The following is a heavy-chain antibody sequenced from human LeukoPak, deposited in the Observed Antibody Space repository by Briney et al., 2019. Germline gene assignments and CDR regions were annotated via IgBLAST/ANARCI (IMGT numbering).Heavy chain of an antibody. CDR3: AKDRTPPYYDFWSGYSTFDY. J-gene: IGHJ4*02. V-gene: IGHV3-23*01. CDR2: ISGSGGST. D-gene: IGHD3-3*01. CDR1: GFTFSSYA. Sequence: GGSLRLSCAASGFTFSSYAMSWVRQAPGKGLEWVSAISGSGGSTYYADSVKGRFTTSRDNSKNTLYLQMNSLRAEDTAVYYCAKDRTPPYYDFWSGYSTFDYWGQGTLVTVSS.